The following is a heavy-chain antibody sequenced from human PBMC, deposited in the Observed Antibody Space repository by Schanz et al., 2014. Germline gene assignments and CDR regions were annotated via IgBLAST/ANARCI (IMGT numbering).Heavy chain of an antibody. J-gene: IGHJ4*02. V-gene: IGHV1-8*01. CDR2: MNPNSGNT. CDR1: GYNITSND. CDR3: ARSGSSNWYFFDY. Sequence: QVQLVQSGAEVKKPGSPVKVSCKASGYNITSNDVTWVRQATGQGLEWMGWMNPNSGNTGYAQKFQGRVTITRDTLASTAYMEVSSLRSEDTAVYYCARSGSSNWYFFDYWGQGTLVTVSS. D-gene: IGHD6-13*01.